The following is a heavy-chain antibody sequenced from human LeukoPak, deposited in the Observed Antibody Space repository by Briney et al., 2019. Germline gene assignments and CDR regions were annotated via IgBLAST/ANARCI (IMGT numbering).Heavy chain of an antibody. J-gene: IGHJ4*02. CDR3: ARGVSGSWELYFDY. CDR2: IGTAGDT. V-gene: IGHV3-13*04. D-gene: IGHD1-26*01. CDR1: GFTISRYP. Sequence: GGSLRLSCAASGFTISRYPMHWVRQATGKGLEWVSAIGTAGDTYYPGSVKGRFTISRENAKNSLYLQMNSLRAGDTAVYYCARGVSGSWELYFDYWGQGTLVTVSS.